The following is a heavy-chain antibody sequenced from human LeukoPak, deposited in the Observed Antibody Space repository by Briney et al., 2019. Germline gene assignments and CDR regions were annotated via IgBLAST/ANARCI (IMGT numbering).Heavy chain of an antibody. J-gene: IGHJ3*02. D-gene: IGHD3-3*01. V-gene: IGHV4-61*08. CDR1: GGSISSGGYY. CDR3: ARVTRGAFDI. CDR2: IYYSGST. Sequence: SETLSLTCTVSGGSISSGGYYWSWIRQPPGKGLEWIGYIYYSGSTNYNPSLKSRVTISVDTSKNQFSLKLSSVTAADTAVYYCARVTRGAFDIWGQGTMVTVSS.